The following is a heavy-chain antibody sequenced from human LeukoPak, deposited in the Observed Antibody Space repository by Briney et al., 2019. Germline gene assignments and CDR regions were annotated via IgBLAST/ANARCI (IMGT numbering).Heavy chain of an antibody. Sequence: GGSLRLSCAASGFTLSRYWMRWVRQAPGNGLEWVANMKPDGSERYHVDSAKGRFTISRDNAKNLLYLQMNSLRAEDTAIYYCTRDSQGSRFYSVDYWGQGTPITVSS. CDR3: TRDSQGSRFYSVDY. D-gene: IGHD3-10*01. CDR1: GFTLSRYW. CDR2: MKPDGSER. J-gene: IGHJ4*02. V-gene: IGHV3-7*03.